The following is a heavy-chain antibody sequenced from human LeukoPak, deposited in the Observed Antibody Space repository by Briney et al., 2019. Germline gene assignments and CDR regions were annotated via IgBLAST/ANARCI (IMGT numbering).Heavy chain of an antibody. CDR3: ARPWGLVATVPGY. Sequence: WEALSLTCTGSGCSISRGYYWGWIRQPPGKGLEWIGSIYHSGSTYYNPSLKSRVTISVDSSQNQFSLKLSSVTAADTAVYYRARPWGLVATVPGYWGQGTLVTVSS. J-gene: IGHJ4*02. CDR1: GCSISRGYY. CDR2: IYHSGST. D-gene: IGHD5-12*01. V-gene: IGHV4-38-2*02.